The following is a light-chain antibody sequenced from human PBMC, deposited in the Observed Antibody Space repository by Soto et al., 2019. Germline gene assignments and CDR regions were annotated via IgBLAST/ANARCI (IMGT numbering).Light chain of an antibody. V-gene: IGKV2-28*01. CDR3: MQGLQDLT. CDR1: QGLLYSNGYNY. CDR2: LAS. Sequence: IAITQSPFSLPATPGGLASISCLASQGLLYSNGYNYLDWYLQRPGQSPQLLIYLASNRAPGVPDRFSGSGSGTGSTLNISRVAAEDVGVDDCMQGLQDLTVGQGTRLEIK. J-gene: IGKJ5*01.